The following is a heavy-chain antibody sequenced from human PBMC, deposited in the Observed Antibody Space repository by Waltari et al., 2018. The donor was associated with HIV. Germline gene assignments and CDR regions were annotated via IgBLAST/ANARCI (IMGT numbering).Heavy chain of an antibody. CDR3: VRGVCSGGRCYPVY. CDR2: INPNSGGT. Sequence: QVQLVQSGAEVKKPGASVKISCKASGYSFTGYYLHWVRQAPGQGLEWMGRINPNSGGTNYAQNFQDRLNMTRNTSISTAYMELSSLRSDDRAVYYCVRGVCSGGRCYPVYWGQGTLVTVSS. J-gene: IGHJ4*02. D-gene: IGHD2-15*01. CDR1: GYSFTGYY. V-gene: IGHV1-2*06.